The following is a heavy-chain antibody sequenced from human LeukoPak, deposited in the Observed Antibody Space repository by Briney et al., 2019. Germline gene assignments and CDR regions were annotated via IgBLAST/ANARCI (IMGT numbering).Heavy chain of an antibody. J-gene: IGHJ4*02. CDR1: GFIFNHYG. V-gene: IGHV3-33*01. CDR3: ARDAQRGFDYSNSLEY. D-gene: IGHD4-11*01. Sequence: PGRSLRLSCAAAGFIFNHYGMRWVRQAPGKGLEWVAVIWSDGTNQYYADSVKGRFTISRDDSGNTVYLQMNSLRPEDTGIYYCARDAQRGFDYSNSLEYWGQGTPVTVST. CDR2: IWSDGTNQ.